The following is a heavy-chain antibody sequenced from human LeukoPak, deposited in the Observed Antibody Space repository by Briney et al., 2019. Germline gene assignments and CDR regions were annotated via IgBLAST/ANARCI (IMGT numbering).Heavy chain of an antibody. Sequence: SETLSLTCTVSGGSISSGDYYWSWIRQPPGKGLEWIGYIYYSGSTYYNSSLKSRVTISVDTSKNQFSLKLSSVTAADTAVYYCARHPNSWFDPWGQGTLVTVSS. J-gene: IGHJ5*02. CDR1: GGSISSGDYY. V-gene: IGHV4-30-4*01. CDR2: IYYSGST. CDR3: ARHPNSWFDP.